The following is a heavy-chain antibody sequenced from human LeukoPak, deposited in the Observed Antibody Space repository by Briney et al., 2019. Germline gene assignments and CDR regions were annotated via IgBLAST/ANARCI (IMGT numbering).Heavy chain of an antibody. V-gene: IGHV3-53*01. CDR3: ATRMG. CDR1: GFTVSSDF. CDR2: VYSSGAS. D-gene: IGHD2-8*01. Sequence: GGSLRLSCAASGFTVSSDFMNWFRQAPGKGPESVSTVYSSGASHYTDSVKDRFTISRDTSKNMLFLQMNNLRAGDTAVYYCATRMGWGQGTLVTVSS. J-gene: IGHJ4*02.